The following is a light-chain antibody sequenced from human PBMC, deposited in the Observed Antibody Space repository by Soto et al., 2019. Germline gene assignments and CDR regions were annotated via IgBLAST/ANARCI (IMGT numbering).Light chain of an antibody. Sequence: EIVMTQSPVTLSVSPGERATLSCRASESVGSNLAWYQQKPGQPPRLLIYDASMRETGVPPRFSGSGSGTEFTLTISNLQSEDFATYFCQKYGSSQWTFGQGTKVDIK. CDR3: QKYGSSQWT. V-gene: IGKV3-15*01. CDR1: ESVGSN. CDR2: DAS. J-gene: IGKJ1*01.